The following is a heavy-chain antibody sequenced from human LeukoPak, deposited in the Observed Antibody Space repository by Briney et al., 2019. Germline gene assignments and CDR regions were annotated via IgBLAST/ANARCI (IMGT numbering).Heavy chain of an antibody. V-gene: IGHV1-18*01. J-gene: IGHJ6*03. Sequence: ASVTVSCKASGYTFTSYGISWVRQAPGQGLEWMGWISVYNGNTNYAQNLQGRVTMTTDTSTSTAYMELRSLRSDDTAVYYCARVDYPYYYMDVWGKGTTITVSS. CDR3: ARVDYPYYYMDV. D-gene: IGHD4-11*01. CDR2: ISVYNGNT. CDR1: GYTFTSYG.